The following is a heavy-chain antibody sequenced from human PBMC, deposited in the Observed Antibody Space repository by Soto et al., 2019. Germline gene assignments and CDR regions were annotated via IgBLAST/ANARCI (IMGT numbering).Heavy chain of an antibody. J-gene: IGHJ6*01. D-gene: IGHD3-3*01. Sequence: ASVKVSCKASGYTFTGYYMHWVRQAPGQGLEWMGWINPNSGGTNYAQKFQGWVTMTRDTSISTAYMELSRLRSDDTAVYYCARDGDFWSGYYTPRSGSYGMDVWGQGTTVNVSS. CDR1: GYTFTGYY. CDR2: INPNSGGT. V-gene: IGHV1-2*04. CDR3: ARDGDFWSGYYTPRSGSYGMDV.